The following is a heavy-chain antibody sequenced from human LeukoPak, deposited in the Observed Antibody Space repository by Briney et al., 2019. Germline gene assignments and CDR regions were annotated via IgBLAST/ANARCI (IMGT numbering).Heavy chain of an antibody. CDR2: IYYSGNT. J-gene: IGHJ4*02. D-gene: IGHD2-8*02. Sequence: PSETLSLTCTVSDNSITSSSYYWGWIRQPPGKGLEWIGSIYYSGNTYYNPSLKSRVTISVDTSKNQFSLKLSSVTAADTAVYYCAGHHPRNTVDFWGQGTLVTVSS. CDR3: AGHHPRNTVDF. CDR1: DNSITSSSYY. V-gene: IGHV4-39*01.